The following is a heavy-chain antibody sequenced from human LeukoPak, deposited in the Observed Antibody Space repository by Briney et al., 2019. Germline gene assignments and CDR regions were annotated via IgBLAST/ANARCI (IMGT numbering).Heavy chain of an antibody. CDR1: GYSISSGYY. V-gene: IGHV3-21*01. CDR2: ISSSSSYI. J-gene: IGHJ4*02. CDR3: ARGRYNYGYIFDC. Sequence: PSETLSLTCTVSGYSISSGYYWGWIRQPPGKGLEWVSSISSSSSYIYYTDSVKGRFTISRDNAKNSLFLQMNSLSAEDTAVYYCARGRYNYGYIFDCWGQGTLVTVSS. D-gene: IGHD5-18*01.